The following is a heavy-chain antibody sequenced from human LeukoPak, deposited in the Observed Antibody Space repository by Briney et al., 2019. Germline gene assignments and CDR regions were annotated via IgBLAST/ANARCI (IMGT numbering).Heavy chain of an antibody. J-gene: IGHJ4*02. CDR1: GGSISSYY. CDR3: ARTSRAYYYDSSGSYYFDY. D-gene: IGHD3-22*01. CDR2: IYYSGST. Sequence: PSETLSLTCTVSGGSISSYYWSWIRQPPGKGLEWIGYIYYSGSTYYNPSLKSRVTISVDTSKNQFSLKLSSVTAADTAVYYCARTSRAYYYDSSGSYYFDYWGQGTLVTVSS. V-gene: IGHV4-59*08.